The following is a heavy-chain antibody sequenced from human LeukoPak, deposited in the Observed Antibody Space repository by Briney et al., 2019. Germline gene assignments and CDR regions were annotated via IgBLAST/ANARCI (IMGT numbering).Heavy chain of an antibody. CDR2: ISYTGST. D-gene: IGHD3-10*01. J-gene: IGHJ5*02. CDR3: ARDDYRGVTNFDP. V-gene: IGHV4-59*01. Sequence: SEPLSLPCTVSGDPLSQYFWSWFRQSPGKGLEWIGYISYTGSTIYSPYFKSRVHISQDKSKNQTSAQLTSVTGADTAVYDCARDDYRGVTNFDPWGQGTLVTVSS. CDR1: GDPLSQYF.